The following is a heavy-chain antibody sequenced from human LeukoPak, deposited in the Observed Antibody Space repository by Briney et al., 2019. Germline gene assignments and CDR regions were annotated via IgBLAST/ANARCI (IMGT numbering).Heavy chain of an antibody. CDR3: ARDRGSGSFKRKYYYYGMDV. J-gene: IGHJ6*04. CDR2: INPSGGST. V-gene: IGHV1-46*01. Sequence: ASVKVSCKASGYTFTSYYMHRVRQAPGQGLEWMGIINPSGGSTSYAQKFQGRVTMTRDTSTSTVYMELSSLRSEDTAVYYCARDRGSGSFKRKYYYYGMDVWGKGTTVTVSS. D-gene: IGHD3-10*01. CDR1: GYTFTSYY.